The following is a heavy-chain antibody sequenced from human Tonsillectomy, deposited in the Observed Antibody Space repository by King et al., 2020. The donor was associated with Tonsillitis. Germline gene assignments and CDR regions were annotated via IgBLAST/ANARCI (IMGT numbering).Heavy chain of an antibody. CDR1: GGTFSNHA. Sequence: QLVQSGAEVKKPGSSVKVSCKASGGTFSNHAISWVRQAPGQGLEWMGGIIPIFGTATYAQRVKGRVTITADESTSTAYMELSSLRSEDTAVYYCAEXGXXTGEXXXQYXMDVXXXGTTVXXXS. D-gene: IGHD7-27*01. V-gene: IGHV1-69*01. CDR3: AEXGXXTGEXXXQYXMDV. CDR2: IIPIFGTA. J-gene: IGHJ6*03.